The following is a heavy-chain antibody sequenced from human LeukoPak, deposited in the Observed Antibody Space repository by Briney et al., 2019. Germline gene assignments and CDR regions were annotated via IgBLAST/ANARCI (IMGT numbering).Heavy chain of an antibody. CDR3: ARTVRGVIIAPLGFDP. J-gene: IGHJ5*02. CDR2: INPNSGGT. V-gene: IGHV1-2*02. D-gene: IGHD3-10*01. CDR1: GYTFTGYH. Sequence: ASVKVSCKASGYTFTGYHMHWVRQAPGQGLEWMGWINPNSGGTNYAQKFQGRVTMTRDTSISTAYMELSRLRSDDTAVYYCARTVRGVIIAPLGFDPWGQGTLVTVSS.